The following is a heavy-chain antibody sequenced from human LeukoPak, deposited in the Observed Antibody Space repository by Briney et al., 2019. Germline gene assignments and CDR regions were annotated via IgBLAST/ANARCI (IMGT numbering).Heavy chain of an antibody. J-gene: IGHJ4*02. D-gene: IGHD6-13*01. CDR1: GYTFTGYY. V-gene: IGHV1-2*02. CDR3: ARVLQQLVRPSYFDY. Sequence: ASVKVSCKASGYTFTGYYMHWVRQAPGQGLEWMGWINPNSGGTNSAQKFQGRVTMTRDTSISTAYMELSRLRSDDTAVYYCARVLQQLVRPSYFDYWGQGTLVTVSS. CDR2: INPNSGGT.